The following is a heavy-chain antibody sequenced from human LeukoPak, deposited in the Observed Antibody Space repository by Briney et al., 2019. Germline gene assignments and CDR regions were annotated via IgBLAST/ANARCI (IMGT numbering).Heavy chain of an antibody. CDR2: FDPEDGET. CDR1: GYTLTELS. Sequence: GASVKVSCKVSGYTLTELSMHWVRQAPGKGLEWMGGFDPEDGETIYAQKFQGRVTITADESTSTAYMELSSLRSEDTAVYYCARSTEDIVVVPAAIATLDNYYYYYGMDVWGQGTTVTVSS. V-gene: IGHV1-24*01. J-gene: IGHJ6*02. CDR3: ARSTEDIVVVPAAIATLDNYYYYYGMDV. D-gene: IGHD2-2*01.